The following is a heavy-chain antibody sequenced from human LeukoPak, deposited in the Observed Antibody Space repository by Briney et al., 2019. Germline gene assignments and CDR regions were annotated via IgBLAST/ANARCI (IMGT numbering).Heavy chain of an antibody. J-gene: IGHJ4*01. CDR1: GFIFRNYA. D-gene: IGHD2-21*02. V-gene: IGHV3-30-3*01. CDR3: ARDRGAYCGGDCYLGFDY. Sequence: GGSLRLSCAASGFIFRNYAMHWVRQAPGKGLEWVAAISYDGSIKDYADSVKGRFTISRDNAKKSLYLQMTSLTAEDTAVYYCARDRGAYCGGDCYLGFDYWGRGTLVTVSS. CDR2: ISYDGSIK.